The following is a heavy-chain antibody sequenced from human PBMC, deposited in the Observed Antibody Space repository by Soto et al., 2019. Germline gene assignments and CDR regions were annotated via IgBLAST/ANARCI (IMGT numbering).Heavy chain of an antibody. CDR1: GFTFSTYA. Sequence: GGSLRLPCAASGFTFSTYAMTWVRQAPGKGLEWVSIISSSGDATYYLDSVKGRFTISRDNSRNTLNLQMNSLRAEDTAVYYCAKNGDFWSWGMDVWGLGTTVTVSS. CDR2: ISSSGDAT. J-gene: IGHJ6*02. V-gene: IGHV3-23*01. CDR3: AKNGDFWSWGMDV. D-gene: IGHD3-3*01.